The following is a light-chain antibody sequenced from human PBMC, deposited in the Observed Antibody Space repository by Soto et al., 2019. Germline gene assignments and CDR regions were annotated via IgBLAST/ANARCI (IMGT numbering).Light chain of an antibody. J-gene: IGKJ1*01. Sequence: EIVLTQSPGTLSLSPVERATLSFRASQSLSSSQLAWYQQKPGQAPRLLIHDASSRATGISDRFTGSGSGTDFTLTITTLEPEDFAVYYCQQYGSSPRTFGLGTKVDI. CDR3: QQYGSSPRT. V-gene: IGKV3-20*01. CDR1: QSLSSSQ. CDR2: DAS.